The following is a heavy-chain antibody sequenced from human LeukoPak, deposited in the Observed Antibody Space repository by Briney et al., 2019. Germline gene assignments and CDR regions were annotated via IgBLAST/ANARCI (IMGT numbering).Heavy chain of an antibody. V-gene: IGHV4-59*12. D-gene: IGHD3-22*01. Sequence: SETLSLTCTVSGGSISSYYWSWIRQPPGKGLEWIGYIYYSGSTNYNPSLKSRVTISVDTSKNQFSLKLSSVTAADTAVYYCARDPYYDSILSVQHWGQGTLVTVSS. CDR1: GGSISSYY. CDR2: IYYSGST. CDR3: ARDPYYDSILSVQH. J-gene: IGHJ1*01.